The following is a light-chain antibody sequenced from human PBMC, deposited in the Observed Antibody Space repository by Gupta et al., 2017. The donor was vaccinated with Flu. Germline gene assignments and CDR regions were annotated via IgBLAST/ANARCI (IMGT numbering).Light chain of an antibody. V-gene: IGLV6-57*01. CDR1: SGSIARNY. CDR2: EDN. Sequence: TIASTRTSGSIARNYLKLCQQRPGSPPTTVICEDNQRPCGGTDRFSGSIDSSSSSASLTIAGLKTEEVADYYCQSYDSSNNGAVFGGGTKLTVL. J-gene: IGLJ3*02. CDR3: QSYDSSNNGAV.